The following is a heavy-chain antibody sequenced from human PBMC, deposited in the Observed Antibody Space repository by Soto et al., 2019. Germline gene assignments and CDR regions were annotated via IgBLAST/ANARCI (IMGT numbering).Heavy chain of an antibody. CDR3: ARVVFFFNPTSSNYMYT. CDR2: ISAYNGNT. Sequence: ASVKVSCKASGYTFTSYGISWVRQAPGQGLEWMGWISAYNGNTNYAQKLQGRVTMTTDTSTSTAYMELRSLRSDDTAVYYCARVVFFFNPTSSNYMYTCCIGATVTVSS. J-gene: IGHJ6*03. V-gene: IGHV1-18*01. D-gene: IGHD3-16*01. CDR1: GYTFTSYG.